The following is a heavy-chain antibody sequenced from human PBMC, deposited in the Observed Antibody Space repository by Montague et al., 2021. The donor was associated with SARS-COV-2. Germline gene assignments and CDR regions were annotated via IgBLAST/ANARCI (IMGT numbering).Heavy chain of an antibody. J-gene: IGHJ4*01. CDR2: TYCTSRWHN. CDR1: GDSVSRNGVA. V-gene: IGHV6-1*01. Sequence: CAISGDSVSRNGVAWTWIRQSPSRGLEYLGRTYCTSRWHNDQAPSVKGRLTVNPDTSKNQSSLHLNSVTPEDTAVYYCARDGDGWEVPFDFWSQGTLVTVSS. D-gene: IGHD1-26*01. CDR3: ARDGDGWEVPFDF.